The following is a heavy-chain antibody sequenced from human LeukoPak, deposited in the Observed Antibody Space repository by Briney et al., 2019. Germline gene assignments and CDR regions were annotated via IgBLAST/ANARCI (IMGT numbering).Heavy chain of an antibody. J-gene: IGHJ4*02. CDR3: ARDLTRLDVDDY. CDR2: INPNSGDT. D-gene: IGHD4-11*01. Sequence: ASVKVSCKASGYTFTAYYIHWVRQAPGQGLEWMAWINPNSGDTNYAQKLLGRVTVTSDTSISTAYMELSRLTSDDTAVYYCARDLTRLDVDDYWGQGTLVTVSS. CDR1: GYTFTAYY. V-gene: IGHV1-2*02.